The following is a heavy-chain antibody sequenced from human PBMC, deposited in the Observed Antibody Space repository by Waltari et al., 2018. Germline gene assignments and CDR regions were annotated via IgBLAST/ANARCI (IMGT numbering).Heavy chain of an antibody. V-gene: IGHV4-4*07. J-gene: IGHJ4*02. Sequence: QVQLQESGPGLVKPSETLSLTCTVSGGSISSYYWSWIRQPAGKGLEWIGRIYSSGSNNYNPSRRSRVTMSVDTSKTQFSLKLNSVTAADTAVYYCARDWAAVADYYFDYWGQGTLVTVSS. CDR3: ARDWAAVADYYFDY. CDR2: IYSSGSN. D-gene: IGHD6-19*01. CDR1: GGSISSYY.